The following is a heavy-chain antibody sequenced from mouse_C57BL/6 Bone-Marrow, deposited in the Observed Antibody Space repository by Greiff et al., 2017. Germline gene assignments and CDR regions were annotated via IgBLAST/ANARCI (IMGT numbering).Heavy chain of an antibody. D-gene: IGHD2-14*01. CDR1: GFTFSSYG. CDR3: ARHAGEWVLWFAY. Sequence: EVKLVESGGDLVKPGGSLKLSCAASGFTFSSYGMSWVRQTPDKRLEWVATISSGGSSTYYPDSVKGRFTISRDKAKNTLYLQRSSLKSEDTALYYCARHAGEWVLWFAYWGQGTLVTVSA. CDR2: ISSGGSST. V-gene: IGHV5-6*01. J-gene: IGHJ3*01.